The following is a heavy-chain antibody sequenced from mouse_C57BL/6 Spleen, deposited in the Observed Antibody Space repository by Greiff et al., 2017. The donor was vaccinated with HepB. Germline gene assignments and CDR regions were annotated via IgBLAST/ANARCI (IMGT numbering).Heavy chain of an antibody. Sequence: QVQLQQSGPELVKPGASVKISCKASGYAFSSSWMNWVKQRPGKGLEWIGRIYPGDGDTNYNGKFKGKATLTADKSSSTAYMQRSSLTSEDSAVYFCARGGMITTDYYAMDYWGQGTSVTVSS. J-gene: IGHJ4*01. CDR2: IYPGDGDT. D-gene: IGHD2-4*01. V-gene: IGHV1-82*01. CDR1: GYAFSSSW. CDR3: ARGGMITTDYYAMDY.